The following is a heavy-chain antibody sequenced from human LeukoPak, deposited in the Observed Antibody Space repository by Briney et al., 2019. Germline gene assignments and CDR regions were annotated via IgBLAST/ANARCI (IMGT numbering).Heavy chain of an antibody. CDR3: AKGVAGNVDY. J-gene: IGHJ4*02. Sequence: GGSLRLSCAASGFTFSSYAMSWVRQAPGKGLEWVSAISFSGGNTYYADSVKGRFTISRDNSKNTLYLQMNRPRAEDTAVYYCAKGVAGNVDYWGQGTLVTVSS. CDR2: ISFSGGNT. V-gene: IGHV3-23*01. D-gene: IGHD6-19*01. CDR1: GFTFSSYA.